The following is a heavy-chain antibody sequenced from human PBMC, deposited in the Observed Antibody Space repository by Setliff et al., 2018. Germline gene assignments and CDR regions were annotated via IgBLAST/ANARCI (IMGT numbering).Heavy chain of an antibody. V-gene: IGHV4-34*01. CDR2: IHHSGYT. Sequence: SETLSLTCAVYGGSFSGYYWSWIRQPPGKGLEWIGQIHHSGYTNYNPSLKSRVTISVDTSKNLFSLKLSSVTTADTAVYYCARHYGGGYKHFDYWGQGTLVTVSS. J-gene: IGHJ4*02. CDR1: GGSFSGYY. D-gene: IGHD5-12*01. CDR3: ARHYGGGYKHFDY.